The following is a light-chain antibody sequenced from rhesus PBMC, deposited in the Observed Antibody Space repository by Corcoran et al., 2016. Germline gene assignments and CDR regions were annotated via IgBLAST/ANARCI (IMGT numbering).Light chain of an antibody. V-gene: IGKV3-24*01. CDR3: LQHRNWPRT. J-gene: IGKJ1*01. CDR2: GAY. Sequence: EIVMTQSPATLSLSPGERATLSCRASQSVSSSLAWYQQQPGQAPRHPNYGAYSRATGIPDRFSGSGSGTDCTLTISSLEPEDVADYYCLQHRNWPRTFGQGTKVESK. CDR1: QSVSSS.